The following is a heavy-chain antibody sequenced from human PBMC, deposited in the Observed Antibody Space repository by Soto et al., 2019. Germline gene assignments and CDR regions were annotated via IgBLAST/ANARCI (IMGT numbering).Heavy chain of an antibody. CDR1: GFTFSDYA. CDR3: AKGGRQWLVTSDFNC. CDR2: VSHDGRNT. D-gene: IGHD6-19*01. Sequence: VQLVESGGGVVQPGRSLRLSCAASGFTFSDYAMHWVRQAPGKGLGWVAVVSHDGRNTHYADSVKGRFTISVDGSKNTVSLEIASLRAEDTAVCYCAKGGRQWLVTSDFNCGGQGAVVTVSS. V-gene: IGHV3-30*18. J-gene: IGHJ4*02.